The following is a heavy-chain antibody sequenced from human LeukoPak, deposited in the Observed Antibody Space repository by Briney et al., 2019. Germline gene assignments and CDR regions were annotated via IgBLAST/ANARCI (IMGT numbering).Heavy chain of an antibody. V-gene: IGHV3-15*01. D-gene: IGHD4-17*01. J-gene: IGHJ2*01. CDR2: IKSKSDGETT. CDR1: GLTFSNAW. CDR3: TTVVTRTPGWYFDL. Sequence: GGSLRLSCAASGLTFSNAWMSWVRQAPGKGLEWVGRIKSKSDGETTDYAAPVKGRFTISRDDSKNTLYLQMRSLKTEDTAVYYCTTVVTRTPGWYFDLWGRGALVTVSS.